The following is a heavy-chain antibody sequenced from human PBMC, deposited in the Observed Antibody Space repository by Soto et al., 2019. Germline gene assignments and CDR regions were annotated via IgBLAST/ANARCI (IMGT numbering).Heavy chain of an antibody. CDR1: GYTLTGYY. V-gene: IGHV1-2*02. Sequence: ASVKVSCKASGYTLTGYYMHCVRQAPGQVLEWMGWINPNSGGTNYAQKFQGRVTMTRDTSISTAYMELSRLRSDDTAVYYCARDRRDEGAAAGISYGMDVWGQGTTVTVSS. CDR3: ARDRRDEGAAAGISYGMDV. J-gene: IGHJ6*02. D-gene: IGHD6-13*01. CDR2: INPNSGGT.